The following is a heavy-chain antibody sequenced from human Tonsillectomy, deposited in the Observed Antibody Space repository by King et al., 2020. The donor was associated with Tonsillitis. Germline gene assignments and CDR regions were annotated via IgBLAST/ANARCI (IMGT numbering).Heavy chain of an antibody. CDR1: GFTFSSYE. V-gene: IGHV3-48*03. CDR2: IISSGSTI. D-gene: IGHD3-16*02. Sequence: VQLVESGGGLVQPGGSLRLSCAASGFTFSSYEMNWVRQAPGKGLEWGLYIISSGSTIYYADSVKGRLTISRDNAKKSLYLQMNSLRAEDTAVYYCARGYDYVWGSYRHNYFDYWGQGTLVTVSS. J-gene: IGHJ4*02. CDR3: ARGYDYVWGSYRHNYFDY.